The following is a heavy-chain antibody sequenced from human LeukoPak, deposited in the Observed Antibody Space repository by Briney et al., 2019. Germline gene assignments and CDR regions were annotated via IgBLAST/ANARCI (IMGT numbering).Heavy chain of an antibody. Sequence: GGSLRLSCAASGFTFRSDWMSWVRQAPGKGLEWVASINQDGSEKYYVDSVKGRFTISGDNARNSLYLEMNSLRVEDTAVYYCARRSSGYYYAFDYWGQGTLVTVSS. CDR3: ARRSSGYYYAFDY. CDR1: GFTFRSDW. J-gene: IGHJ4*02. D-gene: IGHD3-22*01. V-gene: IGHV3-7*01. CDR2: INQDGSEK.